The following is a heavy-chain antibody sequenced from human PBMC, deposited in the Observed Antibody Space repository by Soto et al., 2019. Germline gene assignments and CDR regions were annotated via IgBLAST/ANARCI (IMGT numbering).Heavy chain of an antibody. CDR1: GGSISSGGYY. CDR2: IYYSGST. J-gene: IGHJ4*02. D-gene: IGHD2-2*01. Sequence: PSETLSLTCTVSGGSISSGGYYWSWIRQHPGKGLEWIGYIYYSGSTYYNPSPKSRVTISVDTSKNQFSLKLSSVTAADTAVYYCARQDIVVVPAAMFARVGRAGHFDDWGQGTLVTVSS. CDR3: ARQDIVVVPAAMFARVGRAGHFDD. V-gene: IGHV4-31*03.